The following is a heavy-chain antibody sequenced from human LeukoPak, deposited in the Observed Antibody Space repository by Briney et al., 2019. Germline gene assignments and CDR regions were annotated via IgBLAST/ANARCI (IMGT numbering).Heavy chain of an antibody. CDR2: IWNDGSNE. V-gene: IGHV3-33*01. CDR1: GFTFSSYG. D-gene: IGHD6-13*01. J-gene: IGHJ4*02. Sequence: PGGSLRLSCVASGFTFSSYGMHWVRQAPGKGLELVAIIWNDGSNEYYADSVKGRFTISRDNSKNTLYLQMNSLRVEDTAVYYCARDREAAADLGYWGQGTLVTVSS. CDR3: ARDREAAADLGY.